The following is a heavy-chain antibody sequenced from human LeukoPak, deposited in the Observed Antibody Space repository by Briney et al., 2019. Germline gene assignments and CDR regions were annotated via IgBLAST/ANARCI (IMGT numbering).Heavy chain of an antibody. V-gene: IGHV4-30-2*01. Sequence: PSQTLSLTCTVSGGSISSGGYYWSWIRQPPGKGLEWIGYIYHSGSTYYNPSLKSRVTISVDRSKNQFSLKLSSVTAADTAVYYCARRSRDSGRWGQGTLVTVSS. CDR3: ARRSRDSGR. D-gene: IGHD3-10*01. CDR1: GGSISSGGYY. CDR2: IYHSGST. J-gene: IGHJ4*02.